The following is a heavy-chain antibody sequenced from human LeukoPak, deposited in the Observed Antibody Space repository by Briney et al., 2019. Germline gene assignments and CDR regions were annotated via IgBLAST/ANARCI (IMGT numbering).Heavy chain of an antibody. CDR2: IYHSGST. CDR3: ARYNSGYDLPISDY. V-gene: IGHV4-39*07. J-gene: IGHJ4*02. D-gene: IGHD5-12*01. CDR1: GGSISSSSYY. Sequence: SETLSLTCTVSGGSISSSSYYWGWIRQPPGKGLEWIGSIYHSGSTYYNPSLKSRVTISVDTSKNQFSLKLSSVTAADTAVYYCARYNSGYDLPISDYWGQGTLVTVSS.